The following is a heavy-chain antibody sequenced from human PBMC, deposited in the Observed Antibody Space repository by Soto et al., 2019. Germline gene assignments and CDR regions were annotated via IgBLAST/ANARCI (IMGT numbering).Heavy chain of an antibody. Sequence: TGGSLRLSCAASGFTFSNYAMTWVRQAPGKGLDWVSGISSTGGTTFYAGSVKGRFAISRDNSKNTLYLQVNSLRVEDTAVYYCALRYCSRTACPPLNSYFYMDVWGKGTTVTVSS. V-gene: IGHV3-23*01. D-gene: IGHD2-2*01. J-gene: IGHJ6*03. CDR3: ALRYCSRTACPPLNSYFYMDV. CDR1: GFTFSNYA. CDR2: ISSTGGTT.